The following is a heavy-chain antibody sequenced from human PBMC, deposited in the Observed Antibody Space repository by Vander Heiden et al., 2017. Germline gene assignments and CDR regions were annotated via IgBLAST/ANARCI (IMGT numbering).Heavy chain of an antibody. CDR2: VYPTGSA. D-gene: IGHD3-22*01. Sequence: QVQLQESGPGLVRPSETLSLTCTVFGGSINNYFWSWIRQPAGKGLEWIGRVYPTGSAIYNPSLKSRLTMSVDTSRNQLSLMLYSVTAADTAVYYCARGGSTYYHSFDLWGQGILVTVSS. CDR1: GGSINNYF. V-gene: IGHV4-4*07. CDR3: ARGGSTYYHSFDL. J-gene: IGHJ4*02.